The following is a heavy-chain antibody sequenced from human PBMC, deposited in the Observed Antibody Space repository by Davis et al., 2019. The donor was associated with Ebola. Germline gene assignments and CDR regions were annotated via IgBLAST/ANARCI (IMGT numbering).Heavy chain of an antibody. CDR3: ARGLVVVAATYFDY. Sequence: MPSETLSLTCAVYGGSFSGYYWSWIRQPPGKGLEWIGEISHSGSTNYNPSLKSRVTMSVDTSKNQFSLKLSSVTAADTAVYYCARGLVVVAATYFDYWGQGTLVTVSS. CDR2: ISHSGST. V-gene: IGHV4-34*01. D-gene: IGHD2-15*01. CDR1: GGSFSGYY. J-gene: IGHJ4*02.